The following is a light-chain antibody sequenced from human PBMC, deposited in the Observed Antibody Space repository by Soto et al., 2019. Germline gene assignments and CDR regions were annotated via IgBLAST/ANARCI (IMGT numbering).Light chain of an antibody. V-gene: IGKV1-39*01. J-gene: IGKJ4*01. Sequence: DIQMTQSPSSLSASVGDRVTITCQASQDISNYLNWYQQKPGKPPQLLIYAASSLQSGVPSRFSGSGSGTDFTLTISSLQPEDFATYYCQQSYSTPSTFGGGTKVDIK. CDR3: QQSYSTPST. CDR1: QDISNY. CDR2: AAS.